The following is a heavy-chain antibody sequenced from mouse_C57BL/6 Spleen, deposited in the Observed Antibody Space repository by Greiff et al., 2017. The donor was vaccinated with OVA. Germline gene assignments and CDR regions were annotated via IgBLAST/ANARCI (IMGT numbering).Heavy chain of an antibody. J-gene: IGHJ2*01. D-gene: IGHD1-1*01. V-gene: IGHV1-18*01. CDR1: GYTFTNYN. CDR3: TRRRTTVVATPYYFDC. CDR2: INPKNGGT. Sequence: VQLQQSGPELVKPGASVKIPCKASGYTFTNYNRDWVKQSHGRGLGWIGDINPKNGGTTYNKKFKGKATLTVDKSSSTAYMELRSLTSEDTAVYYCTRRRTTVVATPYYFDCWGQGTTLTVSS.